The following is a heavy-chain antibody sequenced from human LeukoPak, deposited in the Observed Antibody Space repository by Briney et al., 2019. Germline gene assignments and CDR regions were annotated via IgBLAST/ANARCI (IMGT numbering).Heavy chain of an antibody. J-gene: IGHJ6*02. CDR2: IIPIFGTA. D-gene: IGHD3-10*01. V-gene: IGHV1-69*13. CDR1: GGTFSSYA. CDR3: ASTPPITMVRGVKPDYYYYGMDV. Sequence: ASVKVSCKASGGTFSSYAISWVPQAPGQGLEWMGGIIPIFGTANYAQKFQGRVTITADESTSTAYMELSSLRSEDAAVYYCASTPPITMVRGVKPDYYYYGMDVWGQGTTVTVSS.